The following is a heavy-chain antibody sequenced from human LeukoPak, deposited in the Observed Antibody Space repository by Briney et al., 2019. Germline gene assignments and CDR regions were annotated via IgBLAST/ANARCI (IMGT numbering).Heavy chain of an antibody. Sequence: PGGSLRLSCAASGFDVSSHHMVWVRQAPGKGLEWVSVTYTRGNSYYTDSVKGRFIISRDTSKNTMDLQMNSLRPEDTAVYYCAREAHYGMDVWGQGTTVTVSS. V-gene: IGHV3-53*01. CDR1: GFDVSSHH. CDR2: TYTRGNS. J-gene: IGHJ6*02. CDR3: AREAHYGMDV.